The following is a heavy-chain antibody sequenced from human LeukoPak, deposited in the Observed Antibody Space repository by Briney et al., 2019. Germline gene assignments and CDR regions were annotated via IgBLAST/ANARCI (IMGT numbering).Heavy chain of an antibody. J-gene: IGHJ3*02. CDR1: GYTFTGYY. Sequence: ASVKVSCKASGYTFTGYYMHWVRQAPGQGLEWMGRINPNSGGTSYAQKFQGRVTLTRDTSISTAYMELSRLRSDDTAVYYCAGGYKDFWSGYYVALDAFDIWGQGTMVTVSS. CDR3: AGGYKDFWSGYYVALDAFDI. D-gene: IGHD3-3*01. CDR2: INPNSGGT. V-gene: IGHV1-2*06.